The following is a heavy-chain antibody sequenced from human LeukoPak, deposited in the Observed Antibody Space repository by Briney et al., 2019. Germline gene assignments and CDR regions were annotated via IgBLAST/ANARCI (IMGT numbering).Heavy chain of an antibody. Sequence: ASVKVSCKASGYSFGIFGISWVRQAPGQGLEWMGWISANNGNTKYAQNLQGRVTMTTDTSTSTAYMELRSLRSDDTAVYYCAGVGVVVPAAWFDPWGQGTLVTVSS. CDR3: AGVGVVVPAAWFDP. V-gene: IGHV1-18*01. D-gene: IGHD2-2*01. CDR2: ISANNGNT. CDR1: GYSFGIFG. J-gene: IGHJ5*02.